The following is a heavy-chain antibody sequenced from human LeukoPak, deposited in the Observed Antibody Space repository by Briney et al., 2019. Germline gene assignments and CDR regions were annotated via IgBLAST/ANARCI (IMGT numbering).Heavy chain of an antibody. J-gene: IGHJ4*02. V-gene: IGHV1-69*13. CDR1: GGTFSSYA. D-gene: IGHD1-1*01. CDR3: ARVRVPMGRPRLWYFDY. CDR2: IIPIFGTA. Sequence: SVKVSCKASGGTFSSYAISWMRQAPGQGLEWMGGIIPIFGTANYAQKFQGRVTITADESTSTAYMELSSLRSEATAVYYCARVRVPMGRPRLWYFDYWGQGTLVTVSS.